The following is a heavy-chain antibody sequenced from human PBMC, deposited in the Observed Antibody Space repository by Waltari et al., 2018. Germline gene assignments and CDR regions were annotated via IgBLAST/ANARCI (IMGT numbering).Heavy chain of an antibody. J-gene: IGHJ4*02. D-gene: IGHD3-9*01. CDR1: GFTFSSYG. CDR2: IWYDGSNK. Sequence: QVQLVESGGGVVQPGRSLRLSCAASGFTFSSYGMHGVRQAPGKGLELVAVIWYDGSNKYYADSVKGRFTISRDNSKNTLYLQMNSLRAEDTAVYYCARDHDILTGLFVWGQGTLVTVSS. CDR3: ARDHDILTGLFV. V-gene: IGHV3-33*01.